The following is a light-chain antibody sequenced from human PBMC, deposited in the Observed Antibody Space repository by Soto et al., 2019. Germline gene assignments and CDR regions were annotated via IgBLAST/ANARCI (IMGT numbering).Light chain of an antibody. CDR3: QQYDTYWT. Sequence: DIQMTQSPSTLSVSVGDRVTITCRASQSIRNRLAWYHQKPGKTPNLLIYDASNLGSGVPSRVSGSRSGTEFTHTSSRLQHDDFATYYCQQYDTYWTFGQGTKVDIK. V-gene: IGKV1-5*01. CDR1: QSIRNR. CDR2: DAS. J-gene: IGKJ1*01.